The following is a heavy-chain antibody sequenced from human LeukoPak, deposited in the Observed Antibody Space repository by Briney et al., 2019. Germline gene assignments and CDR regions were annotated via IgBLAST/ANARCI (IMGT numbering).Heavy chain of an antibody. V-gene: IGHV3-7*03. CDR3: ARSLPYGTTWYGRSGF. D-gene: IGHD6-13*01. J-gene: IGHJ4*02. CDR1: GFPFNAYW. CDR2: IRQDGDTK. Sequence: GGSLRLSCAASGFPFNAYWMTWVRQAPGKGLEWVANIRQDGDTKYYVDSVKGRFTISRDNAMNSLCLQMNSLRAEDTAIYYCARSLPYGTTWYGRSGFWGQGTLVTVSS.